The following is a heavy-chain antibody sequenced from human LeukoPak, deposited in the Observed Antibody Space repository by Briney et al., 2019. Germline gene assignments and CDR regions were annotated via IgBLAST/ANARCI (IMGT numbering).Heavy chain of an antibody. J-gene: IGHJ6*04. CDR2: IIPIFGTA. V-gene: IGHV1-69*01. CDR3: ARDKDPEAGDYYGMDV. Sequence: SVKVSCKASGGTFSSYAISWVRQAPGQGLEWMGGIIPIFGTANYAQKFQGRVTITADESTSTAYMELSSLRSEDTAVYYCARDKDPEAGDYYGMDVWGKGTTVTVSS. D-gene: IGHD3-10*01. CDR1: GGTFSSYA.